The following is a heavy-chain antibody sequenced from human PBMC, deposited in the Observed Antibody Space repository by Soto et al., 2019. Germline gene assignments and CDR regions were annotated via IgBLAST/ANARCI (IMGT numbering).Heavy chain of an antibody. CDR1: GGSFSGYY. CDR3: ARSRTSYDFFDP. CDR2: INHSGST. V-gene: IGHV4-34*01. Sequence: ETLSLTCAVYGGSFSGYYWSWIRQPPGKGLEWIGEINHSGSTNYNPSLKSRVTISVDTSKNQFSLKLSSVTAADTAVYYCARSRTSYDFFDPWGQGTLVTVSS. J-gene: IGHJ5*02. D-gene: IGHD3-3*01.